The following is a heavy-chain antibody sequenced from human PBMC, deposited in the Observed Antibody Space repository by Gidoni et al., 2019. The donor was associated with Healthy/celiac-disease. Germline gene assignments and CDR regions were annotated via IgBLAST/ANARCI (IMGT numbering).Heavy chain of an antibody. J-gene: IGHJ4*02. Sequence: EVQLLESGGGLVQPGGSLRLSCAASGFTFSSYAMCWVRQVPGKGLEWVSAISGSGGSTYYADSVKGRFTISRDNSKNTLYLQMNSLRAEDTAVYYCAKDRGILPGFLGGQGTLVTVSS. CDR3: AKDRGILPGFL. D-gene: IGHD2-15*01. V-gene: IGHV3-23*01. CDR2: ISGSGGST. CDR1: GFTFSSYA.